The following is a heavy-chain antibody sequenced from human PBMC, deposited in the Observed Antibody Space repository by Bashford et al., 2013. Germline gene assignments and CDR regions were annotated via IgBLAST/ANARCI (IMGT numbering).Heavy chain of an antibody. D-gene: IGHD4-17*01. CDR2: ISGSSGST. V-gene: IGHV3-23*01. Sequence: VRQAPGKGLEWVSAISGSSGSTYYADSVKGRFTISRDNSKDTLYLQMNSLRAEDTAVYYCAKDRDDYGDPECFDIWGPRDNGHRLL. J-gene: IGHJ3*02. CDR3: AKDRDDYGDPECFDI.